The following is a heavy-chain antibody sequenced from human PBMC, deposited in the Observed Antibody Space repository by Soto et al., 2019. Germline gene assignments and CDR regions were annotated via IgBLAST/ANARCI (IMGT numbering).Heavy chain of an antibody. CDR2: IIPIFGTA. J-gene: IGHJ6*02. CDR1: GGTFSSYA. CDR3: ARDDVDTAMPYGMDV. V-gene: IGHV1-69*13. D-gene: IGHD5-18*01. Sequence: SVKVSCKASGGTFSSYAISWVRQAPGQGLEWMGGIIPIFGTANYAQKFQGRVTITADESTSTAYMELSSLRSEDTAVYYCARDDVDTAMPYGMDVWGQGTTVTV.